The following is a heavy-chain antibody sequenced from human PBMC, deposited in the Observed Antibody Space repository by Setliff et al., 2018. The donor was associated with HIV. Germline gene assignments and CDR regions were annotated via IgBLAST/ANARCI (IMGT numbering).Heavy chain of an antibody. Sequence: PSETLSLTCAVYGGSLSDYYWSWIRQPPGKGLEWIGEINHSGSTNYNPSLKSRVTILVDTSKNQFSLKLSSVTAADTAVYYCARSTVGAGASFPWGRGILVTVSS. CDR1: GGSLSDYY. CDR3: ARSTVGAGASFP. CDR2: INHSGST. D-gene: IGHD1-26*01. V-gene: IGHV4-34*01. J-gene: IGHJ5*02.